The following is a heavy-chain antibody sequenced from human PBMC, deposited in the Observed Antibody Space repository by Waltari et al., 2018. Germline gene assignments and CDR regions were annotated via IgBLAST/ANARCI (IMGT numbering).Heavy chain of an antibody. V-gene: IGHV3-48*03. Sequence: EVQLVESGGGLVQPGGSLRLSCAAFGFTFSSFEMNWVRQAPGKGQEWMSYISTSGSTIYYADSVKGRFTISRDNAKNSLYLQMNSLRAEDTAVYYCARVRGGAGDCLDYWGQGTLVTVSS. CDR2: ISTSGSTI. D-gene: IGHD2-21*02. CDR1: GFTFSSFE. CDR3: ARVRGGAGDCLDY. J-gene: IGHJ4*02.